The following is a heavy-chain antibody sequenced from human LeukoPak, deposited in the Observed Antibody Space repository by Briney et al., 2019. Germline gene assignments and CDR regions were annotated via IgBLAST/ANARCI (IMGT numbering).Heavy chain of an antibody. J-gene: IGHJ4*02. V-gene: IGHV3-21*01. CDR1: GFTFSSYS. D-gene: IGHD3-16*02. CDR3: ARGVITFGGVIVDFDY. Sequence: GGSLRLSCAASGFTFSSYSMKWVRQAPGKGLEWVSSINSSSSYIYYADSVDDRFTNSRDNAKNSLYLQMNSLRAEDTAVYYCARGVITFGGVIVDFDYWGQGTLVTVSS. CDR2: INSSSSYI.